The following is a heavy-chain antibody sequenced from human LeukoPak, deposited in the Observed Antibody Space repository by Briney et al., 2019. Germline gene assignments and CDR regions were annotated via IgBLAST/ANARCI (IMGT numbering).Heavy chain of an antibody. CDR1: GGSISSSSYY. J-gene: IGHJ4*02. CDR3: AREYSRSVVAGSRPDL. CDR2: MYYRGTT. V-gene: IGHV4-39*02. D-gene: IGHD2-21*01. Sequence: SETLSLTCSVSGGSISSSSYYWGLIRKSPGKGLEWIGSMYYRGTTYENSSLKSRLTLSIDTSNNQFSLKLTSVTAADTAVYFCAREYSRSVVAGSRPDLWGQGLLVTVSS.